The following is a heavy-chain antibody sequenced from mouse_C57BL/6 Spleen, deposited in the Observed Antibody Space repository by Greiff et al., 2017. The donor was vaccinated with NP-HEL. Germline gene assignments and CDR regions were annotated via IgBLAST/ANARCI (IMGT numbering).Heavy chain of an antibody. CDR1: GYTFTDYY. D-gene: IGHD1-1*01. CDR2: IFPGSGST. Sequence: QVQLQQSGPELVKPGASVKISCKASGYTFTDYYINWVKQRPGQGLEWIGWIFPGSGSTYYNEKFKGKATLTVDKSSSTAYMLLSSLTSEDSAVYFCARSGPDGSVYWYFDVWGTGTTVTVSS. J-gene: IGHJ1*03. V-gene: IGHV1-75*01. CDR3: ARSGPDGSVYWYFDV.